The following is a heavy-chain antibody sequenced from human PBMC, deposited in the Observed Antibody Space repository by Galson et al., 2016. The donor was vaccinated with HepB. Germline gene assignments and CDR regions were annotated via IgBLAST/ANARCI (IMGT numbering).Heavy chain of an antibody. J-gene: IGHJ5*02. CDR3: AKDRVYAAVNWFDP. D-gene: IGHD5/OR15-5a*01. Sequence: SLRLSCAASGFTFNTYAMSWVRQAPGKGLEWVSTLSASGGATYYSDSVKGRFTISRDNSKNTLYLQMNSLRDEDTAVYYCAKDRVYAAVNWFDPWGQGTLVTVSS. V-gene: IGHV3-23*01. CDR1: GFTFNTYA. CDR2: LSASGGAT.